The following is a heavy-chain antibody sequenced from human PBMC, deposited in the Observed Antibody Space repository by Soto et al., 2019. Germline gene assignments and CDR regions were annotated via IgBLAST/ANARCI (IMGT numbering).Heavy chain of an antibody. J-gene: IGHJ6*02. Sequence: SETLSLTCTVSGGSVTSGTYYWSWIRQPPGKGLEWIGYISYSGSTNYNSSLKSRVTISKETSENQFSLKLSSVTAADTAVYYCARDLISNYHYYGMDVWGQGTTVTVSS. CDR2: ISYSGST. CDR1: GGSVTSGTYY. V-gene: IGHV4-61*01. CDR3: ARDLISNYHYYGMDV.